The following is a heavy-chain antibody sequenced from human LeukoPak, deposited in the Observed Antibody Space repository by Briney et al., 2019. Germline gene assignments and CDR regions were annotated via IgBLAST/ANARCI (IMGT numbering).Heavy chain of an antibody. D-gene: IGHD3-22*01. CDR2: IYYSGST. CDR1: GGSISSYY. CDR3: ARQGYYYDSSGYRGPWYFDY. Sequence: SETLSLTCTVSGGSISSYYWSWIRQPPGKGLEWIGYIYYSGSTNYNPSLKSRVTISVDTSKNQFSLKLSSVTAADTAVYYCARQGYYYDSSGYRGPWYFDYWGQGTLVTVSS. J-gene: IGHJ4*02. V-gene: IGHV4-59*01.